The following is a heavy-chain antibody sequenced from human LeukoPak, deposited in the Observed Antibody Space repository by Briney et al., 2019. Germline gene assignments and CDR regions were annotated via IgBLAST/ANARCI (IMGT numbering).Heavy chain of an antibody. Sequence: GRSLRLSCAASGFTFSSYGMHWVRQAPGKGLEWVAVISYDGSNKYYADPVKGRFTISRDNSKNTLYLQMNSLRAEDTAVYYCVSTIFDYWGQGTLVIVSS. CDR2: ISYDGSNK. CDR3: VSTIFDY. CDR1: GFTFSSYG. D-gene: IGHD4/OR15-4a*01. J-gene: IGHJ4*02. V-gene: IGHV3-30*03.